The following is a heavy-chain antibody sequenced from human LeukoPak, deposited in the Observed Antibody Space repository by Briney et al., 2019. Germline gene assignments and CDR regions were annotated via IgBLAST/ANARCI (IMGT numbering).Heavy chain of an antibody. J-gene: IGHJ4*02. CDR3: AKDRGGWLQSYFDY. Sequence: GGSLRLSCAASGFTFNTYTMNWVRQAPGKGLEWVSYISGSSGIIDYADSVRGRFTISRDDAKNSLYLQMNSLRAEDTAVYYCAKDRGGWLQSYFDYWGQGTLVTVSS. CDR2: ISGSSGII. CDR1: GFTFNTYT. V-gene: IGHV3-48*01. D-gene: IGHD5-24*01.